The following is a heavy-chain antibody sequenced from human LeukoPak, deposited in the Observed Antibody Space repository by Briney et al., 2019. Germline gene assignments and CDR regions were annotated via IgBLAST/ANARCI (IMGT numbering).Heavy chain of an antibody. D-gene: IGHD6-19*01. CDR3: AREIIAVAGIYYYYYMDV. CDR2: ISSSSSYI. CDR1: GSTFSSYS. V-gene: IGHV3-21*01. J-gene: IGHJ6*03. Sequence: GGSLRLSCAASGSTFSSYSMNWVRQAPGKGLEWVSSISSSSSYIYYADSVKGRFTISRDNAKNSLYLQMNSLRAEDTAVYYCAREIIAVAGIYYYYYMDVWGKGTTVTVSS.